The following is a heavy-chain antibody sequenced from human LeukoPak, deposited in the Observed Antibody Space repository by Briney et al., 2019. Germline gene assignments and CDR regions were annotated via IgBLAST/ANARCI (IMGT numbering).Heavy chain of an antibody. CDR2: IYYSGST. CDR1: GGSVSSGSYY. V-gene: IGHV4-39*07. CDR3: ARDGRFPPEVLPRYFDY. Sequence: SSETLSLTCTVSGGSVSSGSYYWGWIRQPPGKGLEWIGNIYYSGSTYYNPSLKSRVTISVETSKNQFSLKLSSVTAADTAVYYCARDGRFPPEVLPRYFDYWGQGTLVTVSS. J-gene: IGHJ4*02. D-gene: IGHD1-26*01.